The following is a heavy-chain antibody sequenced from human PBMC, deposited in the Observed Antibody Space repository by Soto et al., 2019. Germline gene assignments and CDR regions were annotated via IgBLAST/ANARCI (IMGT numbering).Heavy chain of an antibody. V-gene: IGHV6-1*01. J-gene: IGHJ4*02. Sequence: SQTLSLPCAISGDIDFNNSASWNWILPSPSRGLEWLGRTYYRSKWYNDYAVSVKSRITINPDTSKNQFSLQLNSVTPEDTAVYYCARESRIAVAETLDYWGQGTLVTVSS. CDR1: GDIDFNNSAS. CDR3: ARESRIAVAETLDY. CDR2: TYYRSKWYN. D-gene: IGHD6-19*01.